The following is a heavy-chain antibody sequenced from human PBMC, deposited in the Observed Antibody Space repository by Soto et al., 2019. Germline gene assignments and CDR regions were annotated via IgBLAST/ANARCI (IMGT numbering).Heavy chain of an antibody. V-gene: IGHV3-23*01. CDR2: VSGSGGST. CDR1: GFTFSSYA. J-gene: IGHJ3*02. Sequence: GGSLRLSFAASGFTFSSYAMSWVRQAPGKGLEWVSGVSGSGGSTYYADSVKGRFTISRDNSKNTLYLQMNSLRAEDTAVYYCAKDLRYDFWSGPPFDIWGQGTMVTVSS. D-gene: IGHD3-3*01. CDR3: AKDLRYDFWSGPPFDI.